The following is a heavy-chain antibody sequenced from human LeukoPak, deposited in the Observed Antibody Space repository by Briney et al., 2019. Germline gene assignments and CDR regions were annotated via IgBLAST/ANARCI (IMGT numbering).Heavy chain of an antibody. D-gene: IGHD2-2*03. CDR2: ISSSSSYI. CDR3: ARDSMDIVVVPAAQPGGY. V-gene: IGHV3-21*01. Sequence: GGSLRLSCAASGFTFSSYSMSWVRQAPGKGLEWVSSISSSSSYIYYADSVKGRFTISRDNAKNSLYLQMNSLRAEDTAVYYCARDSMDIVVVPAAQPGGYWGQGTLVTVSS. J-gene: IGHJ4*02. CDR1: GFTFSSYS.